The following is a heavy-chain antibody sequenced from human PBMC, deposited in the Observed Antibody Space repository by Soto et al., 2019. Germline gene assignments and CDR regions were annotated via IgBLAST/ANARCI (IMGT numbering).Heavy chain of an antibody. D-gene: IGHD5-12*01. Sequence: QVQLVQSGAEVKKPGSSVKVSCKASGGTFSSYAISWVRQAPGQGLEWMGGIIPIFGTANYAQKFQGRVKISPDEYTSTSCMELSSLRSEDTVVYCCARMDLRDGYNPGFDYWGQGTLVTVSS. V-gene: IGHV1-69*01. J-gene: IGHJ4*02. CDR2: IIPIFGTA. CDR1: GGTFSSYA. CDR3: ARMDLRDGYNPGFDY.